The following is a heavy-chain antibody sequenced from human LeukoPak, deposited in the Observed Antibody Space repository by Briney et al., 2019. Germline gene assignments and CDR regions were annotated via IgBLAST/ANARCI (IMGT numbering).Heavy chain of an antibody. CDR1: GFTFSSYA. CDR3: ARDQGNGLDYYYYGMDV. Sequence: GGSLRLSCAASGFTFSSYAMHGVRQAPGKGLEGVAVISYDGSNKYYADSVKGRFTISRDNSKNTLYLQMNSLRAEDTAVYYCARDQGNGLDYYYYGMDVWGKGTTVTVSS. CDR2: ISYDGSNK. D-gene: IGHD4-17*01. V-gene: IGHV3-30*04. J-gene: IGHJ6*04.